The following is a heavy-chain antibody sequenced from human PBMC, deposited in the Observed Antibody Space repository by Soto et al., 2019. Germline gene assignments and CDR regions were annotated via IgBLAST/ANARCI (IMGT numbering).Heavy chain of an antibody. CDR2: ISAYNGNT. J-gene: IGHJ1*01. V-gene: IGHV1-18*01. CDR3: AVLGYCSGGSCSRAEYFQH. Sequence: GASVKVSCKASGYTFTSYGISWVRQAPGQGLEWMGWISAYNGNTNYAQKLQGRVTMTTDTSTSTAYMELRSLRSDDTAVYYCAVLGYCSGGSCSRAEYFQHWGQGTLVTVS. CDR1: GYTFTSYG. D-gene: IGHD2-15*01.